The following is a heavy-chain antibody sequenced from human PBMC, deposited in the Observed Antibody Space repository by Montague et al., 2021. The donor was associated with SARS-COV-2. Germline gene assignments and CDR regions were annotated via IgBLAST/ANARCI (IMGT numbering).Heavy chain of an antibody. D-gene: IGHD4-17*01. Sequence: SETLSLTCTVSGDSIGTYYWNWIRQSPGKGLEWLGYIYYTGSTKYSPSLKSRVTISMDTSRDQLSLRLKSVTAADTAVYYCARDNYGDWGYYGLDVWGQGTTVIVSS. CDR3: ARDNYGDWGYYGLDV. J-gene: IGHJ6*02. CDR2: IYYTGST. V-gene: IGHV4-59*01. CDR1: GDSIGTYY.